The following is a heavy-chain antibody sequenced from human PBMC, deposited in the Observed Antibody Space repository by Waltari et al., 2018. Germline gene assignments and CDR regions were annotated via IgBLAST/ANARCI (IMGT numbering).Heavy chain of an antibody. Sequence: EVQLVESGGGLVQPGGSLRLPCAASGVSFSSYWMTWFRQTPGTGLEWVATIKPDGSGKFYVDSVKGRFSISRDNAKNSLYLQMNSLRAEDTAIFYCARMGAGRAPDYWGQGTLVTVSS. J-gene: IGHJ4*02. CDR3: ARMGAGRAPDY. CDR1: GVSFSSYW. D-gene: IGHD3-16*01. CDR2: IKPDGSGK. V-gene: IGHV3-7*03.